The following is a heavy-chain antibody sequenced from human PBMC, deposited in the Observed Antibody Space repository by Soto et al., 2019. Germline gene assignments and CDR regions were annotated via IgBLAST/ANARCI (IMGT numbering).Heavy chain of an antibody. D-gene: IGHD3-10*01. CDR2: IYYSGST. CDR3: ARVALGEYYYYMDV. V-gene: IGHV4-59*01. Sequence: QVQLQESGPGLVKHSETLSLTCTVSGGSISSYYWSWIRQPPGKGLEWIGYIYYSGSTNYNPSLKSRVPISVDTSKNLFSLKLSSVTAADTAVYYCARVALGEYYYYMDVWGKGTTVTVSS. CDR1: GGSISSYY. J-gene: IGHJ6*03.